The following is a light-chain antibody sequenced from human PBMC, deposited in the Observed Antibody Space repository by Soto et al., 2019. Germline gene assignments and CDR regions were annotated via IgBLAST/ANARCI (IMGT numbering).Light chain of an antibody. CDR3: GSWDSSLSAYV. CDR1: SSNIGGNS. J-gene: IGLJ1*01. Sequence: QSVLAQPPSVSAAPGQRVTISRSGSSSNIGGNSVSWYQQLPGTAPKLLSYDDDKRPSGIPDRFSGSKSGTSATLGITGFQTGDEADYYCGSWDSSLSAYVFGSGTKVTVL. V-gene: IGLV1-51*01. CDR2: DDD.